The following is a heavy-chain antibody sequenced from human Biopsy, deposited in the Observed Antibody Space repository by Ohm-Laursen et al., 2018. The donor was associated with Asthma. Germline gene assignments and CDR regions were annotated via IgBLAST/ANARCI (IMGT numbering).Heavy chain of an antibody. CDR3: ARTFHFWSPYHAEHYQL. V-gene: IGHV3-30*03. CDR1: GFSFSEFV. CDR2: ISYDGSTK. Sequence: SLRLSCTASGFSFSEFVMHWVRQAPGKGLEWVAVISYDGSTKYYADSVKGRFTISRDNAKNLLFLQMNSLRAEDTAVYYCARTFHFWSPYHAEHYQLWGQGTLVTVSS. J-gene: IGHJ1*01. D-gene: IGHD3-3*01.